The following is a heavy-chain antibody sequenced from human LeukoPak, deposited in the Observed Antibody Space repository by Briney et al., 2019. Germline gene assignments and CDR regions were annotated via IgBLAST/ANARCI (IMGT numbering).Heavy chain of an antibody. CDR1: GGTFSSYA. D-gene: IGHD3-10*01. J-gene: IGHJ4*02. Sequence: SVKVSCKASGGTFSSYAISWVRQAPGQGLEWMGGIIPIFGTANYAQKFQGRVTITADKSTSTAYMELSSLRSEDTAVYYCARVVTMARGVPDLDLYYFDYWGQGTLVTVSS. CDR2: IIPIFGTA. V-gene: IGHV1-69*06. CDR3: ARVVTMARGVPDLDLYYFDY.